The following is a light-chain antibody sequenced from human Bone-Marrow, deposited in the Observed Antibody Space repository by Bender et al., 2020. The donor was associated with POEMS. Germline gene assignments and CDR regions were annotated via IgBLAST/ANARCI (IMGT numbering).Light chain of an antibody. CDR2: RNN. J-gene: IGLJ2*01. CDR1: SSNIGANY. Sequence: QSVLTQPPSASGTPGQRVPVSCSGSSSNIGANYVYWYQQLPGTAPKLLIYRNNQRPSGVPDRFSGSKSGTSASLAISGLRPEDEADYYCATWDDGLSAVVFGGGTKLTVL. V-gene: IGLV1-47*01. CDR3: ATWDDGLSAVV.